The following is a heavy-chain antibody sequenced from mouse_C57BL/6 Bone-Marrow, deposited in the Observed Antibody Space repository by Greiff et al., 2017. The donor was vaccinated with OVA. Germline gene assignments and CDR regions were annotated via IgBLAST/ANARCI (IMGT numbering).Heavy chain of an antibody. Sequence: EVQLVESGGDLVKPGGSLKLSCAASGFTFSSYGMSWVRQTPDKRLEWVATISSGGSYTYYPDSVKGRFTISRDNAKNTLYLQMSSLKSEDTAMYYCAREDYNNYLFAYWGQGTLVTVSA. CDR3: AREDYNNYLFAY. J-gene: IGHJ3*01. D-gene: IGHD2-5*01. CDR1: GFTFSSYG. V-gene: IGHV5-6*01. CDR2: ISSGGSYT.